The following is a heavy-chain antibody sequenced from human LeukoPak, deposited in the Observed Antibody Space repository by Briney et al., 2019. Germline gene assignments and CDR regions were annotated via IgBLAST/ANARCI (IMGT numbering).Heavy chain of an antibody. Sequence: PGGSLRLSCAASGFTFSDYYMSWIRQAPGKGLEWVSYISSSGSTIYYADSVKGRFTISRDNAKNSLYLQMNNLRAEDTAVYYCARGASYDILTGYYYYYYYGMDVWGQGTTVTVSS. J-gene: IGHJ6*02. CDR2: ISSSGSTI. CDR1: GFTFSDYY. CDR3: ARGASYDILTGYYYYYYYGMDV. V-gene: IGHV3-11*01. D-gene: IGHD3-9*01.